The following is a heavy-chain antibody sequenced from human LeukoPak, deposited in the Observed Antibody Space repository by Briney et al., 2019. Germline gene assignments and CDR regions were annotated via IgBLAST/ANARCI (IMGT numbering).Heavy chain of an antibody. Sequence: GASVKVSXKASGYTFTGYYMHWVRQAPGQGLEWIGWINPNSGGTNYAQKFQGRFTMTRDTSISTAYMELSRLRSDDTAVYYCARVPAGPLWEVHRLDYWGQGTLVTVSS. CDR3: ARVPAGPLWEVHRLDY. V-gene: IGHV1-2*02. J-gene: IGHJ4*02. CDR1: GYTFTGYY. CDR2: INPNSGGT. D-gene: IGHD1-26*01.